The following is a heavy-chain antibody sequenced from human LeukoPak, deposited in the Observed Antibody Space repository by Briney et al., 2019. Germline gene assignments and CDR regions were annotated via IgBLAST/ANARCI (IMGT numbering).Heavy chain of an antibody. Sequence: PSQTLSLTCTVSGGSISSGGYYWSWIRQHPGKGLECIGYIFYSGSTSYNPSLKSRVTMSVDTSKNQFSLRLSSVTAADTAVYYCARMGSGSYPFDCWGQGTLVTASS. V-gene: IGHV4-61*08. J-gene: IGHJ4*02. CDR3: ARMGSGSYPFDC. CDR1: GGSISSGGYY. D-gene: IGHD3-10*01. CDR2: IFYSGST.